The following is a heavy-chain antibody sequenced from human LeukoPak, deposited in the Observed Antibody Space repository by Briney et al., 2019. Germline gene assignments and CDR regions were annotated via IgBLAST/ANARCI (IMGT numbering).Heavy chain of an antibody. J-gene: IGHJ6*02. CDR3: ARGVGYCSSTSCYTRHALQYYYYYYGMDV. CDR2: IYYSGST. V-gene: IGHV4-59*08. CDR1: GGSFSSYY. Sequence: SETLSLTCAVYGGSFSSYYWSWIRQPPGKGLEWIGYIYYSGSTNYNPSLKSRVTISVDTSKNQFSLKLSSVTAADTAVYYCARGVGYCSSTSCYTRHALQYYYYYYGMDVWGQGTTVTVSS. D-gene: IGHD2-2*02.